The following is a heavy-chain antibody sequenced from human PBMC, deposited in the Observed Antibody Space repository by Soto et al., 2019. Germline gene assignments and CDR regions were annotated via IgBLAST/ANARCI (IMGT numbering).Heavy chain of an antibody. CDR3: AGRAQQQLLDGSWFEP. Sequence: NPSETLSLTCTVCGGSISSGSYYWDWIRQPPGKGLEWIGSIYYSGSTYYNPSLKSRVTISVDTSKNQFSLKLSSVTAADTAVYYCAGRAQQQLLDGSWFEPWGQGTLVTVSS. J-gene: IGHJ5*02. D-gene: IGHD6-13*01. CDR2: IYYSGST. V-gene: IGHV4-39*01. CDR1: GGSISSGSYY.